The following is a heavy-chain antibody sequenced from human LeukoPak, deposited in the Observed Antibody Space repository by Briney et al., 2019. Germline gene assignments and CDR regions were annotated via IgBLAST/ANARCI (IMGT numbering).Heavy chain of an antibody. Sequence: SETLSLTCTVSGGSISSSSYYWGWLRQPPGKGLEWIGSIYYSGSTYYNPSLKSRVTISVDTSKNQFSLKLSSVTAADTAVYYCARRPQDYYYGMDVWGQGTTVTVSS. CDR3: ARRPQDYYYGMDV. CDR1: GGSISSSSYY. CDR2: IYYSGST. J-gene: IGHJ6*02. V-gene: IGHV4-39*01.